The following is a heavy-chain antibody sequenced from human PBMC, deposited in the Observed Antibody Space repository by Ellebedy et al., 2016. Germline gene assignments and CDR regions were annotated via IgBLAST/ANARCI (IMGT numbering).Heavy chain of an antibody. J-gene: IGHJ6*02. Sequence: ASVKVSCXASGYTFPSYGISWVRQAPGQGLEWMGWISAYNGNTNYAQKLQGRVTMTTETSTSTAYMELRSLRSDDTAVYYCAKPPVREPQHPDYYYGMDVWGQGTTVTVSS. CDR1: GYTFPSYG. CDR3: AKPPVREPQHPDYYYGMDV. CDR2: ISAYNGNT. V-gene: IGHV1-18*01. D-gene: IGHD3-10*01.